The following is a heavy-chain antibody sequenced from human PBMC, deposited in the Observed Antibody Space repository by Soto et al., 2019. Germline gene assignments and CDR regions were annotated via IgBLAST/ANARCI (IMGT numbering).Heavy chain of an antibody. V-gene: IGHV3-30*18. CDR2: LSSDGSSR. CDR3: AKDRNSFGYDSFVH. J-gene: IGHJ4*02. CDR1: GFTFSSYG. Sequence: QVQLVESGGGVVQPGRSLRLSCAASGFTFSSYGMHWVPQAPGKGLEWVALLSSDGSSRFYADSVKGRFTISRDNSENTLYLQMNSLRNDDTAVYYCAKDRNSFGYDSFVHWGQGTLVTVSS. D-gene: IGHD3-16*01.